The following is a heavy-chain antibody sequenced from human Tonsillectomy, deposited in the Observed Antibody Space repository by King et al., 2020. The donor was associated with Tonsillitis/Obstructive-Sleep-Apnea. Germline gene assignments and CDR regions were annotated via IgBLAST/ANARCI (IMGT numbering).Heavy chain of an antibody. Sequence: QLQESGPGLVKPSETLSLTCTVSGGSISSSSYYWGWIRQPPGKGLEWIGSIYYRGSTYYNPSLKSRVTISVDTSKNQFSLKLSSVTAADTAVYYCARQGGTYYDFWSGYPSLGDGMDVWGQGTTVTVSS. CDR1: GGSISSSSYY. CDR3: ARQGGTYYDFWSGYPSLGDGMDV. J-gene: IGHJ6*02. V-gene: IGHV4-39*01. CDR2: IYYRGST. D-gene: IGHD3-3*01.